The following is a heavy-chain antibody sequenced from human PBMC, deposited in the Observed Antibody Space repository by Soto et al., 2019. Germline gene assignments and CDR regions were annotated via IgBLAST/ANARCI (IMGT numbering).Heavy chain of an antibody. CDR3: ASRVVAATATRIGGGGDD. D-gene: IGHD2-15*01. CDR2: ISSSSSYI. V-gene: IGHV3-21*01. CDR1: GFTFSSYS. Sequence: VQLVESGGGLVKPGGSLRLSCAASGFTFSSYSMNWVRQAPGKGLEWVSSISSSSSYIYYADSVKGRFTISRDNAKHSLYLQMNSLRAEDTAVYYCASRVVAATATRIGGGGDDWGQGTLVTVSS. J-gene: IGHJ4*02.